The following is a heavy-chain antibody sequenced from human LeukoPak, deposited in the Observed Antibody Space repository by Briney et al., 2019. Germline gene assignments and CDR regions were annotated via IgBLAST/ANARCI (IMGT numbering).Heavy chain of an antibody. CDR3: AKPRLKSGYYLFDY. CDR2: ISGSGGST. J-gene: IGHJ4*02. V-gene: IGHV3-23*01. D-gene: IGHD3-22*01. Sequence: GGSLRLSCAASGFTFSSYAMSWVHQAPGKGLEWVSAISGSGGSTYYADSVKGRFTISRVNSKNTLYLQMNSLRAEDTAVYYCAKPRLKSGYYLFDYWGQGTLVTVSS. CDR1: GFTFSSYA.